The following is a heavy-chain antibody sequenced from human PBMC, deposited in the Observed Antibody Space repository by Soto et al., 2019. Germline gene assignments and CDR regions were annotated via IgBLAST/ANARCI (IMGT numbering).Heavy chain of an antibody. CDR3: ASPTGKLDY. D-gene: IGHD2-8*02. CDR2: IIPIFGTA. V-gene: IGHV1-69*01. J-gene: IGHJ4*02. CDR1: GGTFSNYA. Sequence: QVQLVQSGAEVKKPGSSVKVSCKASGGTFSNYAISWVRQAPGEGLEWMGGIIPIFGTANYAQKFQGRVTITADESTSTAYMELSILRSDDTAVYYCASPTGKLDYWGQGTRVTVSS.